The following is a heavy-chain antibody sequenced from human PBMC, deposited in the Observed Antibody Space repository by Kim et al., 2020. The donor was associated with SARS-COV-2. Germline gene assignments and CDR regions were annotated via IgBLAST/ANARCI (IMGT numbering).Heavy chain of an antibody. D-gene: IGHD6-19*01. Sequence: YVDSVKDRFTIVRDNARNSLSLLMNSLRAEDTALYYCVKGGGSGWPFDYWGQGTRVTVSS. V-gene: IGHV3-7*01. J-gene: IGHJ4*02. CDR3: VKGGGSGWPFDY.